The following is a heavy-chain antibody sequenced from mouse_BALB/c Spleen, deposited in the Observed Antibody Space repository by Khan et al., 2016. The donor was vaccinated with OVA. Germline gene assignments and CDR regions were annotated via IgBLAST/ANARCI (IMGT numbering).Heavy chain of an antibody. CDR2: IDPSDTET. CDR1: GYTFTSYW. V-gene: IGHV1-61*01. J-gene: IGHJ2*01. Sequence: VQLQASGAELVRPGASVKLSCKASGYTFTSYWINWVKQRPGQGLEWIGMIDPSDTETHYNQMFKDKANLTVDKSSSTAYMQLSSPTSEDSAVYYCARSVTAYFDYWGQRTTLTVSS. CDR3: ARSVTAYFDY. D-gene: IGHD1-2*01.